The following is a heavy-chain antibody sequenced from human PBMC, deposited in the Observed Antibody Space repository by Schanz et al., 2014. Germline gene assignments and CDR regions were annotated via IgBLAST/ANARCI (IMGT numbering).Heavy chain of an antibody. Sequence: QVQLVQSGAEVKKPGASVKVSCKASGYTFTSYGINWVRQAPGQGLEWMGWINPDSGDTNFAQKFQGWVTMTRDKSITTAYMELSRLKFDDTAVYYCARALFGSGHGDVWGQGTTXTVSS. CDR2: INPDSGDT. D-gene: IGHD3-10*01. V-gene: IGHV1-2*04. CDR1: GYTFTSYG. CDR3: ARALFGSGHGDV. J-gene: IGHJ6*02.